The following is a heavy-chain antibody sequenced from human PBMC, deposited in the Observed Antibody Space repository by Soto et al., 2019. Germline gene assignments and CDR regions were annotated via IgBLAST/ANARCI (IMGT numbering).Heavy chain of an antibody. CDR2: ISGNSLYI. Sequence: GGSLRLSCAASGFTFSNAWMNWVRQAPGKGLEWLSYISGNSLYITYEDSLKGRFTVSRDNAKSSLYLQMDSLRVEDTAVYYCERSSADNPAYLGQGALVTVSS. CDR3: ERSSADNPAY. V-gene: IGHV3-21*05. J-gene: IGHJ1*01. D-gene: IGHD3-3*01. CDR1: GFTFSNAW.